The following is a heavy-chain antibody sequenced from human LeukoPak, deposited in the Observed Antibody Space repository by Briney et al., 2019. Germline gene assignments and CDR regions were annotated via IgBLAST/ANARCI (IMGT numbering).Heavy chain of an antibody. CDR3: ARVSRSGYYFDY. J-gene: IGHJ4*02. CDR1: GFTFSTYW. V-gene: IGHV3-7*05. Sequence: GGSLRLSCAASGFTFSTYWMSWVRQAPGKGLEWVANIKQDGSEKYYVDSVKGRFTNTRDNAKNSLYLQMNSLRAEDTAVYYCARVSRSGYYFDYWGQGTLVTVSS. CDR2: IKQDGSEK. D-gene: IGHD3-22*01.